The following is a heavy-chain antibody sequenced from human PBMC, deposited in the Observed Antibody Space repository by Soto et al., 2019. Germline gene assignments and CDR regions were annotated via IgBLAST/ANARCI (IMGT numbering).Heavy chain of an antibody. J-gene: IGHJ4*02. D-gene: IGHD2-2*02. CDR3: AKDGGVPGPDIVVVPAAIVF. CDR1: GFTFSSYA. Sequence: GGSLSLSCAASGFTFSSYAMSWVRQAPGKGLEWVSAISGSGGSTYYADSVKGRFTISRDNSKNTLYLQMNSLRAEDTAVYYCAKDGGVPGPDIVVVPAAIVFWGQGTLVTVSS. V-gene: IGHV3-23*01. CDR2: ISGSGGST.